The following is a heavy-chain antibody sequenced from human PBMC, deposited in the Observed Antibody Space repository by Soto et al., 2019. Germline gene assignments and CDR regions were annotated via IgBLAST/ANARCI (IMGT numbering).Heavy chain of an antibody. Sequence: QVQLQESGPGLVKPSETLSLTCTVSGGSISSYYWSWIRQPPGKGLEWIGYIYYSGSTNYNPSLKSRVTISVDTSKNQFSLKLSSVTAADTAVYYWVRDLYSGSYIFQHWGQGTLVTVSS. CDR2: IYYSGST. CDR1: GGSISSYY. J-gene: IGHJ1*01. D-gene: IGHD1-26*01. CDR3: VRDLYSGSYIFQH. V-gene: IGHV4-59*01.